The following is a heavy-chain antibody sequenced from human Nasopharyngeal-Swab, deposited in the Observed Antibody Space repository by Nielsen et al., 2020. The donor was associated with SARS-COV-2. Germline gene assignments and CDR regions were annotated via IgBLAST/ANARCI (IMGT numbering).Heavy chain of an antibody. J-gene: IGHJ4*02. D-gene: IGHD3-9*01. V-gene: IGHV4-39*01. CDR2: IYYSGST. CDR3: ARACVDTSTGSSGGCFDY. Sequence: SETLSLTCTVSGRSISSSSSYWGWIRQPPGKGLEWVGSIYYSGSTYYTPSLNSRVTISVDTSKSQFSLKLRSVTAADTAVYYCARACVDTSTGSSGGCFDYWGQGALVTVSS. CDR1: GRSISSSSSY.